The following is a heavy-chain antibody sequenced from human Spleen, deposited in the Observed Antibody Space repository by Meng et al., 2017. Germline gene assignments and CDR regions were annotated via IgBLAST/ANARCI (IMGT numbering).Heavy chain of an antibody. CDR3: VRSSAWVRTGFDP. V-gene: IGHV4-39*01. CDR2: IGHSGFT. J-gene: IGHJ5*02. Sequence: QPQLQESGPGLVKPSEALSLTCSVSGGSISTSGYYWGWFRQPPGRGLEWIGSIGHSGFTYYTPSLKSRVTVSTDTSRNQFFLWLTSVTAADTAVYYCVRSSAWVRTGFDPWGQGTLVTVSS. D-gene: IGHD6-25*01. CDR1: GGSISTSGYY.